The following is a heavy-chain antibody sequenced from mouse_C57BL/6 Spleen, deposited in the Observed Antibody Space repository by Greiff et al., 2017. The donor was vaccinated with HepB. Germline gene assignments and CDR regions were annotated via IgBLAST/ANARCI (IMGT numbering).Heavy chain of an antibody. V-gene: IGHV5-17*01. CDR3: ARELGYFDY. D-gene: IGHD4-1*01. CDR1: GFTFSDYG. CDR2: ISSGSSTI. Sequence: EVKLVESGAGLVKPGGSLKLSCAASGFTFSDYGMHWVRQAPEQGLEWVAYISSGSSTIYYAETVKGRFTIARDNATNTLFLQMTSLRSEDTAMYYCARELGYFDYWGKGTTLTVSS. J-gene: IGHJ2*01.